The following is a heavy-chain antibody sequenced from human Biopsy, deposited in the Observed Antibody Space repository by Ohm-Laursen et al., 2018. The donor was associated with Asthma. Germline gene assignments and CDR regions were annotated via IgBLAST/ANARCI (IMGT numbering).Heavy chain of an antibody. CDR3: AREQQLGNFDY. J-gene: IGHJ4*02. D-gene: IGHD6-13*01. CDR1: GLSLSKTGMR. Sequence: TQTLTLTCTLSGLSLSKTGMRVSWIRQPPGTALDWLASIDWDDDKFYSGSLKTRLTISKDNSKNQVVLTMTAMDPVDTATYCCAREQQLGNFDYWGQGTLVTVSS. CDR2: IDWDDDK. V-gene: IGHV2-70*04.